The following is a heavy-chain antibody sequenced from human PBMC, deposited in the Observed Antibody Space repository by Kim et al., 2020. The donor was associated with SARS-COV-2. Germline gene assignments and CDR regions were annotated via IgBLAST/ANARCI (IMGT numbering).Heavy chain of an antibody. CDR3: ARGDLGYCSGGSCSYYFDS. CDR2: ISSSRSCI. D-gene: IGHD2-15*01. Sequence: GGSLRLSCAASGFTFSSYSMNWVRQAPGKGLVWVSSISSSRSCISYADSVKGRFTISRDNAKNSLYLQMNSLRAEDTAVYYCARGDLGYCSGGSCSYYFDSSGQRTLVT. V-gene: IGHV3-21*01. CDR1: GFTFSSYS. J-gene: IGHJ4*02.